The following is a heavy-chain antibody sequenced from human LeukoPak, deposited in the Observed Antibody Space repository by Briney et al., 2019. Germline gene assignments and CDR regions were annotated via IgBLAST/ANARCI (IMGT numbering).Heavy chain of an antibody. CDR2: ISYDGSNK. D-gene: IGHD1-26*01. CDR1: GFTFSSYG. Sequence: GGSLRLSCAASGFTFSSYGMHWVRQAPGKGLEWVAVISYDGSNKYYADSVKGRFTISRDNSKNTLYLQMNSLRAEDTAVYYCAKRGSGSYYYFDYWGQGTLVTVSS. CDR3: AKRGSGSYYYFDY. J-gene: IGHJ4*02. V-gene: IGHV3-30*18.